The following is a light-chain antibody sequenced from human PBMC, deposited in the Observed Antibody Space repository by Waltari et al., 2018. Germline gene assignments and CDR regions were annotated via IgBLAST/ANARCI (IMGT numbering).Light chain of an antibody. J-gene: IGLJ2*01. V-gene: IGLV2-14*01. CDR3: SSYTSSSTWA. CDR1: SSDVGGYNY. Sequence: QSALTQPASVSGSPGQSIPISCTGTSSDVGGYNYVSWYQQHPGKAPKLMIYDVSKRPSGVSNRFSGSKSGNTASLTISGLQAEDEADYYCSSYTSSSTWAFGGGTKLTVL. CDR2: DVS.